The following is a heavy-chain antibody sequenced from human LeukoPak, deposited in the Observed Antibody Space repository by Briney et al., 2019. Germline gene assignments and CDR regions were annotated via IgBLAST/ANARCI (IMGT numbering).Heavy chain of an antibody. Sequence: SETLSLTCTVSGYSISSGYYWGWIRQPPGKGLEWIGSIYHSGSTYYNPSLKSRVTISVDTSKNQFSLKLSSVTAADTAVYYCARGVLMVYVAYYFDYWGQGTLVTVSS. V-gene: IGHV4-38-2*02. CDR1: GYSISSGYY. CDR2: IYHSGST. D-gene: IGHD2-8*01. J-gene: IGHJ4*02. CDR3: ARGVLMVYVAYYFDY.